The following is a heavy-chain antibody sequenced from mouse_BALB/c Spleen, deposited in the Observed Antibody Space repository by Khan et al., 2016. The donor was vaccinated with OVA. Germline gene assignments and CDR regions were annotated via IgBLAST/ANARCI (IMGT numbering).Heavy chain of an antibody. D-gene: IGHD3-1*01. CDR2: IRYDGNS. V-gene: IGHV3-6*02. J-gene: IGHJ3*01. Sequence: EVQLQESGPGLVKPSQSLSLTCSVTGYSITSGYFWNWIRQFPGNKLEWMGYIRYDGNSNYNPSLKNRISITRDTSKNQFFLKLNPVTPEDTATYYCARGGSSGPAWFAYWGQGTLVTVSA. CDR3: ARGGSSGPAWFAY. CDR1: GYSITSGYF.